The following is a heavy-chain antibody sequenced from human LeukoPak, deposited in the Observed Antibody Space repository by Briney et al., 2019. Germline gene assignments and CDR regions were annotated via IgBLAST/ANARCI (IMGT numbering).Heavy chain of an antibody. CDR2: FDPEDGET. CDR1: GYTLTELS. Sequence: ASVKVSCKVSGYTLTELSMHWVRQAPGKGLEWMGGFDPEDGETIYAQKFQGRVTMTEDTSTDTAYMELSSLRSEDTAGCYCATPGGGELLWGDLDYWGQGTLVTVSS. D-gene: IGHD1-26*01. CDR3: ATPGGGELLWGDLDY. V-gene: IGHV1-24*01. J-gene: IGHJ4*02.